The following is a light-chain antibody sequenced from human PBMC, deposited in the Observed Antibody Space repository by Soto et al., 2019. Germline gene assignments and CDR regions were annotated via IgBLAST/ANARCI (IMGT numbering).Light chain of an antibody. J-gene: IGKJ3*01. Sequence: VLMQSPDTLSLSPGERATLSCRASESISSHYIAWYQHKPGQAPRLLIFGASTRATGIPDRFSGSWSGTDFTLAISRLEPEDFAMYYCQNFGDSPFTFGPGTKVDIK. V-gene: IGKV3-20*01. CDR1: ESISSHY. CDR3: QNFGDSPFT. CDR2: GAS.